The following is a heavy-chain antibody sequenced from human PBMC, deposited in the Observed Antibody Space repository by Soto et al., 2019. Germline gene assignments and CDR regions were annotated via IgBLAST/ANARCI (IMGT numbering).Heavy chain of an antibody. CDR2: IIPIFGTA. CDR3: ARVNDIMNDFDI. D-gene: IGHD2-21*01. V-gene: IGHV1-69*01. J-gene: IGHJ3*02. Sequence: ASVXVSCKSSGGTFSSYAISCVRQAPGQGLEWMGGIIPIFGTANYAQKFQGRVTITADESTSTAYMELSSLRSEDTDVYYCARVNDIMNDFDIWGQGTMVTV. CDR1: GGTFSSYA.